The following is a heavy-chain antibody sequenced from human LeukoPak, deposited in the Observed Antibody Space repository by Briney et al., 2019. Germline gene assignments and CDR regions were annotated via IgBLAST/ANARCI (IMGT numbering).Heavy chain of an antibody. CDR1: GFTFSSYA. Sequence: GGSLRLSCAASGFTFSSYAMTWVRQAPGKGLEWVSSISGSDGSTYYADSVKGRFTISRDNSKNTLYLQMNSLRAEDTAVYYCAKEGPDSGSLHIDYWGQGTLVTVSS. V-gene: IGHV3-23*01. J-gene: IGHJ4*02. CDR3: AKEGPDSGSLHIDY. D-gene: IGHD1-26*01. CDR2: ISGSDGST.